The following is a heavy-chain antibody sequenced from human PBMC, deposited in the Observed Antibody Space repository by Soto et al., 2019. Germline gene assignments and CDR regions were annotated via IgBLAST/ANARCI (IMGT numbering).Heavy chain of an antibody. CDR2: INPNGGDK. CDR1: AFVFPYSH. J-gene: IGHJ4*02. Sequence: VTVPCTALAFVFPYSHVPWAREAPGKGLEWMGIINPNGGDKTYAQKFQGRVTMTRDTSTSTVYMEVTELRTDQKAQYYCVRFPYSYCGWVCLDDWGQGTLVTVSS. CDR3: VRFPYSYCGWVCLDD. V-gene: IGHV1-46*01. D-gene: IGHD5-18*01.